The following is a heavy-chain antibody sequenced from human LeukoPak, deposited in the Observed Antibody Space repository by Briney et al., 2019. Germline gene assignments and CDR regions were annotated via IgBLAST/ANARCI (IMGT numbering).Heavy chain of an antibody. Sequence: PGGSLRLSCAASGFTFSSYGMHWVRQAPGKGLEWVALMSYDGSDEYYADSVKGRFTISRDNSKNTLYLQMNSLRAEDTAVYYCANSASQWLPSDHFDYWGQGTLVTVSS. CDR3: ANSASQWLPSDHFDY. CDR2: MSYDGSDE. J-gene: IGHJ4*02. D-gene: IGHD2-8*01. V-gene: IGHV3-30*18. CDR1: GFTFSSYG.